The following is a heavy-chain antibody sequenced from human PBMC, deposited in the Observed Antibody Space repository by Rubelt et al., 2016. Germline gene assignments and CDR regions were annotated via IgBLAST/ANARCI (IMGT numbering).Heavy chain of an antibody. CDR3: AKDMDSSYNYFDY. J-gene: IGHJ4*02. CDR1: GFTFSSYS. Sequence: GSLRLSCAASGFTFSSYSMNWVRQAPGKGLEWVSLISGSGGSTYYADSVKGRFTISRDNSKNTLYLQMNSLRAEDTAVYYCAKDMDSSYNYFDYWGQGTLVTVSS. CDR2: ISGSGGST. D-gene: IGHD6-6*01. V-gene: IGHV3-23*01.